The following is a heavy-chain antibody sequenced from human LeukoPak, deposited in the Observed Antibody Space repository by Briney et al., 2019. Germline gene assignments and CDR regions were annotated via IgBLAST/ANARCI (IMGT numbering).Heavy chain of an antibody. CDR3: AREGPRGNSQFDY. CDR2: ISWNSGSI. D-gene: IGHD2/OR15-2a*01. J-gene: IGHJ4*02. V-gene: IGHV3-9*01. Sequence: GGSLRLSCAASGFTFDDYAMHWVRQAPGKGLEWVSGISWNSGSIGYADSVKGRFTISRDNSKNTLYLQMNSLRAEDTAIYYCAREGPRGNSQFDYWGQGTLVTVSS. CDR1: GFTFDDYA.